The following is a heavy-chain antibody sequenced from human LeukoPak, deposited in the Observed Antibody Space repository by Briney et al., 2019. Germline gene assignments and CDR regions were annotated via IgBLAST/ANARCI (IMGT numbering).Heavy chain of an antibody. D-gene: IGHD2-2*01. CDR3: ARDREYQVLGALDY. Sequence: ASVKVSCKASGYTFTGYYMHWVRQAPGQGLEWMGWINPNSGGTNYAQKFQGRVTMTRDTSISTAYMELSRLRSDDTAVYYCARDREYQVLGALDYWGQGTLVTVSP. CDR2: INPNSGGT. CDR1: GYTFTGYY. V-gene: IGHV1-2*02. J-gene: IGHJ4*02.